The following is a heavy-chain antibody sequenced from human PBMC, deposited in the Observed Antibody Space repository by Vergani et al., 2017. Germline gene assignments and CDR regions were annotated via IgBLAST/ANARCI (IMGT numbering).Heavy chain of an antibody. V-gene: IGHV4-4*02. D-gene: IGHD3-22*01. J-gene: IGHJ3*02. CDR2: IYHSGST. CDR1: GGSISSSNW. Sequence: QVQLQESGPGLVKPSGTLSLTCAVSGGSISSSNWWSWFRQPPGRGRGWIGEIYHSGSTNYNPSLKSTVTILVDKSKNQFSLQLSPVTAADTAVYYCARDKAPDSRSRDAFDIWGQGTMVTVSS. CDR3: ARDKAPDSRSRDAFDI.